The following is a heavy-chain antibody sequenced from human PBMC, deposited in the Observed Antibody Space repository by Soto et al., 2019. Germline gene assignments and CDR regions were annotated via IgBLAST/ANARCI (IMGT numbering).Heavy chain of an antibody. CDR1: GYTFTGYY. D-gene: IGHD1-26*01. CDR2: INPNSGGT. CDR3: ARDVEPIVGARVLVSENDY. Sequence: ASVKVSCKASGYTFTGYYMHWVRQAPGQGLEWMGWINPNSGGTNYAQKFQGRVTMTSDTSISTAYMELSRLRSDDTAVYYCARDVEPIVGARVLVSENDYWGQGTLVTVSS. V-gene: IGHV1-2*02. J-gene: IGHJ4*02.